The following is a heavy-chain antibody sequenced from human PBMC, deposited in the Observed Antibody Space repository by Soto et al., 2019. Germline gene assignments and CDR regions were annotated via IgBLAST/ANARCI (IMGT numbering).Heavy chain of an antibody. V-gene: IGHV1-18*01. Sequence: PVHVSWRAYGYTLPPYGTKCVRQAPGQGLEWMGWISAYNGNTNYAQKLQGRVTMTTDTSTSTAYMELRSLRSDDTAVYYCARDRDYYDSSGYFDYWGQGTLVTGSS. CDR1: GYTLPPYG. J-gene: IGHJ4*02. CDR2: ISAYNGNT. CDR3: ARDRDYYDSSGYFDY. D-gene: IGHD3-22*01.